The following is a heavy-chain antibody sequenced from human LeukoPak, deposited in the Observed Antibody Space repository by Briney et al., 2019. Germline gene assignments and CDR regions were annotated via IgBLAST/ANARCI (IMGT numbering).Heavy chain of an antibody. CDR3: AKGGDDFWSGQKDAFDI. V-gene: IGHV3-30*18. CDR1: GFTFSSYG. J-gene: IGHJ3*02. CDR2: IWYGGSNK. D-gene: IGHD3-3*01. Sequence: GRSLRLSCAASGFTFSSYGMHWVRQAPGKGLEWVAVIWYGGSNKYYADSVKGRFTISRDNSKNTLYLQMNSLRAEDTAVYYCAKGGDDFWSGQKDAFDIWGQGTVVTVSS.